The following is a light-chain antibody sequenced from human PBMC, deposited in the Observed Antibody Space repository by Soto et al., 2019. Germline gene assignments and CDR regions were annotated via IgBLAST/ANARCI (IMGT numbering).Light chain of an antibody. J-gene: IGKJ4*01. CDR1: QSVSRNY. CDR2: GAS. Sequence: EIGFTQSPGTLSLSPGGRATLSCRASQSVSRNYVAWYQQKPGQAPRLLIYGASSRASGIPDRFSGSGSGADFTLSITRLEPEDFALYYCQQYGSTPLTFGGGTKVEIK. CDR3: QQYGSTPLT. V-gene: IGKV3-20*01.